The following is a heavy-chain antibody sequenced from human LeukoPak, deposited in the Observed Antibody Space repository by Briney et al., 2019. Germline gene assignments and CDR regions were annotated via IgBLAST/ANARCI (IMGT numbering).Heavy chain of an antibody. CDR1: GYTFTGYY. V-gene: IGHV1-2*02. Sequence: GASVTVSCKASGYTFTGYYMHWVRRAPGQGLEWMGWINPNSGGTNYAQKFQGRVTMTRDTSISTAYMELSRLRSDDTAVYYCARDELPYYYDSSGYFFRMLDDAFDIWGQGTMVTVSS. J-gene: IGHJ3*02. CDR2: INPNSGGT. CDR3: ARDELPYYYDSSGYFFRMLDDAFDI. D-gene: IGHD3-22*01.